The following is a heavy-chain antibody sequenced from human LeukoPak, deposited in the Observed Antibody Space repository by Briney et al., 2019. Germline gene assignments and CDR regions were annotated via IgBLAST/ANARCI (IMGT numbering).Heavy chain of an antibody. Sequence: SVKVSCKASGGTFSSYAISWVRQAPGQGLEWMGGIIPIFGTANYAQKFQGRVTITADESTSTAYMELSSLRSEDTAVYYCARGPRTVTISESAGGVDYWGQGALVTVSS. V-gene: IGHV1-69*13. D-gene: IGHD4-17*01. CDR1: GGTFSSYA. J-gene: IGHJ4*02. CDR2: IIPIFGTA. CDR3: ARGPRTVTISESAGGVDY.